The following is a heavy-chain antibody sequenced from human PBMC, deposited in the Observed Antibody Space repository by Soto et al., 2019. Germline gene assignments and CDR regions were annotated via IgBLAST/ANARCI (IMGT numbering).Heavy chain of an antibody. CDR2: ISAYNGNT. J-gene: IGHJ6*02. CDR3: ASTYGSGKVYYYHGMDV. CDR1: GYTFTSYG. D-gene: IGHD3-10*01. V-gene: IGHV1-18*01. Sequence: ASVKVSCKASGYTFTSYGISWVRQAPGQGLEWMGWISAYNGNTNYAQKLQGRVTMTTDTSTSTAYMELRSLRSDDTAVYYCASTYGSGKVYYYHGMDVWGQGTTVTVSS.